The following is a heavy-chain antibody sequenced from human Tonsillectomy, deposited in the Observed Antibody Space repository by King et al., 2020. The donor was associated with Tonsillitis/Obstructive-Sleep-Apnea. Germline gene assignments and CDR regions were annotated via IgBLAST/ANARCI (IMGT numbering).Heavy chain of an antibody. Sequence: EVQLVESGGGLVQPGGSLRLSCAASGFTFSRYWMHWVRQAPGKGLVWVSRINSDGSSTSHADSVKGRFTISRDNAKKTLYLQMNSLRAEDTAVFYCARHDYAGNSWYFDLWGRGTLVTVST. J-gene: IGHJ2*01. D-gene: IGHD4-23*01. CDR2: INSDGSST. V-gene: IGHV3-74*01. CDR1: GFTFSRYW. CDR3: ARHDYAGNSWYFDL.